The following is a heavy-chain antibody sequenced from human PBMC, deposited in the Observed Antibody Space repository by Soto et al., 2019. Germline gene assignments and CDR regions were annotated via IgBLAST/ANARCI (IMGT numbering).Heavy chain of an antibody. Sequence: QVQLQESGPGLVKPSETLSLTCTVSGGSISSYYWSWIRQPPGKGLEWIGYIYYSGSTNYNPSLKSRVTISVDTSKSQFSLKLSSVTAADTAVYYCAGSVYYDILTGYYPFDYWGQGTLVTVSS. CDR2: IYYSGST. CDR3: AGSVYYDILTGYYPFDY. J-gene: IGHJ4*02. V-gene: IGHV4-59*08. CDR1: GGSISSYY. D-gene: IGHD3-9*01.